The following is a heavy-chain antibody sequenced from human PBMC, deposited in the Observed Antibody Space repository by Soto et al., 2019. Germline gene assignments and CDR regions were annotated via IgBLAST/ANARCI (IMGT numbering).Heavy chain of an antibody. CDR1: GFTFSSYA. CDR2: ISYDGSNK. J-gene: IGHJ2*01. V-gene: IGHV3-30-3*01. D-gene: IGHD4-4*01. CDR3: ARPLWRDDYNWGYFDL. Sequence: QVQLVESGGGVVQPGRSLRLSCAASGFTFSSYAMHWVRQARGKGLEWVAVISYDGSNKYYADSVKGRFTISRDNSKNTLYLQMNSLSAEDTAVYYCARPLWRDDYNWGYFDLWGRGTLVTVSS.